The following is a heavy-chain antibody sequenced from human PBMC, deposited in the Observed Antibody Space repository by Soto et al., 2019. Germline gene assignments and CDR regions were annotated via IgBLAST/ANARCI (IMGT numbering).Heavy chain of an antibody. Sequence: EVQLVESGGGLVKPGGSLRLSCAASGFSFSSYTMNWVRQAPGKGLEWVSSISSSSSYIYYADSVKGRFTISRDNAKNSLYLQMNSLRVEDTAVYYCARDLGSGEKRGWFDPWGQGTLVTVSS. V-gene: IGHV3-21*02. CDR3: ARDLGSGEKRGWFDP. J-gene: IGHJ5*02. D-gene: IGHD3-10*01. CDR1: GFSFSSYT. CDR2: ISSSSSYI.